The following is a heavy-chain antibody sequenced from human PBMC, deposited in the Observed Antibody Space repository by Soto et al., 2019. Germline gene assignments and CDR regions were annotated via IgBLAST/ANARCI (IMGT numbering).Heavy chain of an antibody. Sequence: ASVKVSCKASGYTFTSYGISWVRQAPGQGLEWMGWISAYNGNTNYAQTLQGRVTMTTDTSTSTAYMELRSLRSDDTAVYYCARDVLTYDLWSTSGAYYYYGMDVWG. CDR3: ARDVLTYDLWSTSGAYYYYGMDV. J-gene: IGHJ6*02. CDR2: ISAYNGNT. D-gene: IGHD3-3*01. CDR1: GYTFTSYG. V-gene: IGHV1-18*01.